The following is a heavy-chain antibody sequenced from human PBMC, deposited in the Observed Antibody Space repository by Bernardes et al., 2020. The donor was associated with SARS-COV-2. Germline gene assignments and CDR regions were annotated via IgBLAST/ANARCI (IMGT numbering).Heavy chain of an antibody. V-gene: IGHV4-39*01. CDR1: RDSINSNTHY. CDR2: VFYGGTT. D-gene: IGHD6-19*01. CDR3: ARIDEVTGRDY. J-gene: IGHJ4*02. Sequence: SETLSLTCTVSRDSINSNTHYWGWIRQPPGKGLEWIGSVFYGGTTSYNPSLKSRVTISEDSSKNQFSLNLRSVTAADTAVYYCARIDEVTGRDYWGQGTLVTVSS.